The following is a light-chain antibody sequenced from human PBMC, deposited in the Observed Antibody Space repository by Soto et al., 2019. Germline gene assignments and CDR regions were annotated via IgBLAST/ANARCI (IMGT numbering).Light chain of an antibody. Sequence: EIHFSRSPSLLSSSVLYILTITCRSSQGISNSLGWYQQKPGKAPKLLMYAVSTLQSGVPSRFSGSGSGTEFTLTISSLQPEDFAIYYCQQLYSYPTFGQGTRLEIK. J-gene: IGKJ5*01. CDR1: QGISNS. V-gene: IGKV1-9*01. CDR2: AVS. CDR3: QQLYSYPT.